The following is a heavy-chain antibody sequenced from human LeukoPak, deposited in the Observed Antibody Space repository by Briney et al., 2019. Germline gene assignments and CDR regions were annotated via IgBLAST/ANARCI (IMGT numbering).Heavy chain of an antibody. CDR3: ASVDSSGWY. CDR2: IYYSGCT. CDR1: GGSISSSSYY. D-gene: IGHD6-19*01. Sequence: SETLSLTCTVSGGSISSSSYYWGWIRQPPGKGLEWIGSIYYSGCTYYNPSLKSRVTISVDTSNNQFSLKLSSVTAADTAVYYCASVDSSGWYWGQGTLVTVSS. V-gene: IGHV4-39*07. J-gene: IGHJ4*02.